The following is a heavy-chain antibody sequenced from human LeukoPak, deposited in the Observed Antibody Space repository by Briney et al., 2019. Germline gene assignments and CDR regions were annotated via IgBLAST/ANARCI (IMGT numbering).Heavy chain of an antibody. J-gene: IGHJ4*02. V-gene: IGHV3-7*01. CDR3: ARDGSGSYYGY. CDR2: IKQDGSEK. CDR1: GGSFSGYY. D-gene: IGHD3-10*01. Sequence: LSLTCAVYGGSFSGYYWSWVRQAPGKGLEWVANIKQDGSEKYYVDSVKGRFTISRDNAKNSLYLQMNSLRAEDTAVYYCARDGSGSYYGYWGQGTLVTVSS.